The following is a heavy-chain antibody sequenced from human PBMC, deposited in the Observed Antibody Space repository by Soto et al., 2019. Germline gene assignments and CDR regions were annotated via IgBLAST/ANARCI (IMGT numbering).Heavy chain of an antibody. CDR3: AKGPLAVAGRVRYYYGMDV. Sequence: GSLRLSCAASGFTFSSYAMSWVRQAPGKGLEWVSAISGSGGSTYYADSVKGRFTISRDNSKNTLYLQMNSLRAEDTAVYYCAKGPLAVAGRVRYYYGMDVWGQGTTVTVS. CDR2: ISGSGGST. V-gene: IGHV3-23*01. J-gene: IGHJ6*02. CDR1: GFTFSSYA. D-gene: IGHD6-19*01.